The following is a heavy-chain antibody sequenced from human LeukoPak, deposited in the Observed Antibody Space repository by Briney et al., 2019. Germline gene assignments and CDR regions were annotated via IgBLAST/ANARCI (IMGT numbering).Heavy chain of an antibody. D-gene: IGHD1-26*01. V-gene: IGHV4-59*01. J-gene: IGHJ4*02. CDR2: IYYSGST. CDR3: ARGSSIMGSYLYYFDY. Sequence: SETLSLTCTVSGGSISSYYWSWIGQPPGKGLEWIGYIYYSGSTNYNPSLKSRVTISVDTSKNQFSLKLSSVTAADTAVYYCARGSSIMGSYLYYFDYWGQGTLVTVSS. CDR1: GGSISSYY.